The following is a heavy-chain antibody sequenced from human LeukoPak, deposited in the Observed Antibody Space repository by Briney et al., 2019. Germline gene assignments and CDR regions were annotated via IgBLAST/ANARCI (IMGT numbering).Heavy chain of an antibody. CDR1: GFTFSSYS. CDR2: INTDGSST. CDR3: ARAASCGGDCSSSYLQH. J-gene: IGHJ1*01. Sequence: PGGSLRLSCAASGFTFSSYSMNWVRQAPGKGLVWVSRINTDGSSTSYADSVKGRFNISRDNAKNTLYLQMNSLRAEDMAVYYCARAASCGGDCSSSYLQHWGQGTLVTVSS. V-gene: IGHV3-74*01. D-gene: IGHD2-21*02.